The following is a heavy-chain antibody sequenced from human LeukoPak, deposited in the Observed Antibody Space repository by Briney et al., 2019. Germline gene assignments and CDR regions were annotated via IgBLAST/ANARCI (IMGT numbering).Heavy chain of an antibody. Sequence: PGGSLRLSCAASGFTFSSYWMSWVRQAPGKGLEWVANIKQDGSEKYYVDSVKGRFTISRDNAKNSLYLQMNSLRAGDTAVYYCARAAYSSTWYSRYFDLWGRGTLVTVSP. CDR2: IKQDGSEK. CDR3: ARAAYSSTWYSRYFDL. D-gene: IGHD6-13*01. CDR1: GFTFSSYW. J-gene: IGHJ2*01. V-gene: IGHV3-7*01.